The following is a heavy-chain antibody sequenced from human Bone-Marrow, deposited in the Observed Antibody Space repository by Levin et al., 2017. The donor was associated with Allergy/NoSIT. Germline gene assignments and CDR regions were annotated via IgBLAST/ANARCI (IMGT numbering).Heavy chain of an antibody. D-gene: IGHD5-24*01. CDR2: IYPADSDT. V-gene: IGHV5-51*01. J-gene: IGHJ4*02. CDR3: ARLRGLELGTIRGPFDF. Sequence: GESLKISCRGSGDTFSTYWIAWVRQMPGKGLEWMGVIYPADSDTRYSPSFQGQVTISADKSTNTAYLQWSSLKASHTAIYYCARLRGLELGTIRGPFDFWGQGTLVTVSS. CDR1: GDTFSTYW.